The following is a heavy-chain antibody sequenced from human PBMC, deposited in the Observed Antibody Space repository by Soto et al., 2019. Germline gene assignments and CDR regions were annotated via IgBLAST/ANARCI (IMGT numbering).Heavy chain of an antibody. CDR3: AIDLGFRAYCSSTSCPHTHYTEGFDF. CDR1: GFTFSSYS. J-gene: IGHJ4*02. Sequence: EVQLVESGGGLVKPGGSLRLSCAASGFTFSSYSMNWVSQAPGKGLEWVSSISSSSSYIYYADSAKGRFTISRDNAKNSLYMKMNSLIAEDTAVYYCAIDLGFRAYCSSTSCPHTHYTEGFDFWGQGSMVTVSS. V-gene: IGHV3-21*01. D-gene: IGHD2-2*01. CDR2: ISSSSSYI.